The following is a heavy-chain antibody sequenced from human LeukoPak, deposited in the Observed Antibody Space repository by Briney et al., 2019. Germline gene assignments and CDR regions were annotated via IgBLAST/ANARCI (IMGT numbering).Heavy chain of an antibody. D-gene: IGHD6-19*01. CDR1: GYTFTSYG. V-gene: IGHV1-18*01. CDR2: ISAYNGNT. J-gene: IGHJ5*02. CDR3: ARPTGGWHGALAPQFDP. Sequence: GASVKVSCKASGYTFTSYGISWVRQAPGQGLEWMGWISAYNGNTNYAQKLQGRVIMTTDTSTSTAYMELRSLRSDDTAVYYCARPTGGWHGALAPQFDPWGQGTLVTVSS.